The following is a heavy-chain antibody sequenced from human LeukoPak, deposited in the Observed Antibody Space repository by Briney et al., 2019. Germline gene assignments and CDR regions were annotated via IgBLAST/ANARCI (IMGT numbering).Heavy chain of an antibody. D-gene: IGHD6-13*01. CDR2: ISSSSSTI. CDR3: ARRRIAAAGTGFDY. V-gene: IGHV3-48*04. CDR1: GFTFSSYS. J-gene: IGHJ4*02. Sequence: GGSLRLSCAASGFTFSSYSMNWVRQAPGKGLEWVSYISSSSSTIYYADSVKGRFTISRDNAKNSLYLQMNSLRAEDTAVYYCARRRIAAAGTGFDYWGQGTLVTVSS.